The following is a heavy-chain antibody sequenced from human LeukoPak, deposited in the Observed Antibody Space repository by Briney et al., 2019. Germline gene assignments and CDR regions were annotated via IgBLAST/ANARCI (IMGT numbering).Heavy chain of an antibody. CDR3: AKNWWELHDAFDI. CDR1: GFTFSSYA. CDR2: ISGSGGST. Sequence: GGSLRLSCAASGFTFSSYAMSWVRQAPGKGLEWVSAISGSGGSTYYADSVKGRFTISRDNSKNTLYLQMNSLRAEDTAVYYWAKNWWELHDAFDIWGQGTMVTVSS. J-gene: IGHJ3*02. D-gene: IGHD1-26*01. V-gene: IGHV3-23*01.